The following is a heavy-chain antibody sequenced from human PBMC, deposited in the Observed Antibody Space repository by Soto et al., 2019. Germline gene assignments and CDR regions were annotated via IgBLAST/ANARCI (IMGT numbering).Heavy chain of an antibody. J-gene: IGHJ4*02. CDR1: GLSLSEGF. Sequence: EVQLVESGGDLVQPGGSLRPSCAASGLSLSEGFIDWVRQAPGKGLEWVGGTKDKAYSDTTEYSASVKGRCAISRDDSRISVFLQMSSLKTEDTAVYYCASIRGVFGYWGQGTLVTVSS. D-gene: IGHD3-10*01. CDR2: TKDKAYSDTT. V-gene: IGHV3-72*01. CDR3: ASIRGVFGY.